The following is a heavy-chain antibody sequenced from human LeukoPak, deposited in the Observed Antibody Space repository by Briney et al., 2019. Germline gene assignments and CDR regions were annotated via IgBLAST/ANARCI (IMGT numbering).Heavy chain of an antibody. D-gene: IGHD3-3*01. CDR3: TRGLIGDDFWSGYYPYYFDY. Sequence: GGSLRLSXTASGFTFGDYAMSWFRQAPGKGLEWVGFIRSKAYGGTTEYAASVKGRLTISRDDSKSIAYLQMNSLKTEDTAVYYCTRGLIGDDFWSGYYPYYFDYWGQGTLVTVSS. CDR1: GFTFGDYA. V-gene: IGHV3-49*03. J-gene: IGHJ4*02. CDR2: IRSKAYGGTT.